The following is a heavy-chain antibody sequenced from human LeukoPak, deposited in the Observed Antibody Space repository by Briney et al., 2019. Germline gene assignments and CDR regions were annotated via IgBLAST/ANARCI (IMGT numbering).Heavy chain of an antibody. CDR1: GYSITSGWY. J-gene: IGHJ5*02. V-gene: IGHV4-38-2*01. Sequence: SETLSLTCAVSGYSITSGWYWSWIRQPPGKGLEWIGSIYHSGSTYYNPSLKSRVTISVDTSKNQFSLKLSSVTAADTAVYYCARGMVRGDDWFDPWGQGTLVTVSS. CDR3: ARGMVRGDDWFDP. D-gene: IGHD3-10*01. CDR2: IYHSGST.